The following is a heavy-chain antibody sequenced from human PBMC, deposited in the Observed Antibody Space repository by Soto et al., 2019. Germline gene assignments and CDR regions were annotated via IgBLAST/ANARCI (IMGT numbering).Heavy chain of an antibody. D-gene: IGHD2-15*01. J-gene: IGHJ3*02. CDR2: MNPNRGNT. CDR3: ARRTLPDIVVVVAANGDAFNI. V-gene: IGHV1-8*01. CDR1: GYTFTSYD. Sequence: ASVKVSCKASGYTFTSYDINWVRQATGQGLEWMGWMNPNRGNTGYAQKFQGRVTMTRNTSISTAYMELSSLRSEDTAVYYCARRTLPDIVVVVAANGDAFNIWGQGTMVTVSS.